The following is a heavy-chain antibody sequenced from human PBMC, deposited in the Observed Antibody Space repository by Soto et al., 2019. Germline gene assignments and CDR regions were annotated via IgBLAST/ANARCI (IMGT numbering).Heavy chain of an antibody. D-gene: IGHD5-12*01. Sequence: ASVKVSCKASGYTFTSYYMHWVRQAPGQGLEWMGIINPSGGSTSYAQKFQGRVTMTRDTSTSTVYMELSSLRSEDTAVYYCARDLEDIVATITLDYWGQGTLVTVSS. CDR2: INPSGGST. V-gene: IGHV1-46*03. J-gene: IGHJ4*02. CDR3: ARDLEDIVATITLDY. CDR1: GYTFTSYY.